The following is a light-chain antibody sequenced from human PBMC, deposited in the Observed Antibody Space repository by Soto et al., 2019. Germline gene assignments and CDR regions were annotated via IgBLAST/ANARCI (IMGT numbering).Light chain of an antibody. CDR2: TND. Sequence: QSVLTQPPSASGTPGQRVTISCSGSSSNIGSNYVYWYQQLPRTAPKLLIYTNDQRPSGVPDRFSGSKSGTSASLAISGLRSEDEADYYCAAWDDSLRGWVFGGGTKVTVL. CDR1: SSNIGSNY. CDR3: AAWDDSLRGWV. V-gene: IGLV1-47*01. J-gene: IGLJ3*02.